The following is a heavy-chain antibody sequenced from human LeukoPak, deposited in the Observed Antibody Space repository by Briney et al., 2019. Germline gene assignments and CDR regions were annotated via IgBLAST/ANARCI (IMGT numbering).Heavy chain of an antibody. Sequence: AGRSLRLSCAAAGFTVSSNYMSWVRQAAGKGLEWVSVIYSGGSTYYADSVKGRFTISRDNSKNTLYLQMNSLRAEDTAVYYCASHLGIAVAPEAFDIWGQGTMVTVSS. CDR2: IYSGGST. D-gene: IGHD6-19*01. CDR1: GFTVSSNY. V-gene: IGHV3-53*01. J-gene: IGHJ3*02. CDR3: ASHLGIAVAPEAFDI.